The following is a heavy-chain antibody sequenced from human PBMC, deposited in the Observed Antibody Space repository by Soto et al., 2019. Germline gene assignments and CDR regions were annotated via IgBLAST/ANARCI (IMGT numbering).Heavy chain of an antibody. CDR1: GDSVSTNSAA. V-gene: IGHV6-1*01. CDR2: TYYRSKWYY. D-gene: IGHD6-19*01. CDR3: ARDPDSSGWFGLDY. Sequence: SQTLSLTCAISGDSVSTNSAAWSWIRQSPSRGLEWLGRTYYRSKWYYDYAVSVKSRITINPDTSKNQFSLQLNSVTPEDTAVYFCARDPDSSGWFGLDYWGQGTLVTVSS. J-gene: IGHJ4*02.